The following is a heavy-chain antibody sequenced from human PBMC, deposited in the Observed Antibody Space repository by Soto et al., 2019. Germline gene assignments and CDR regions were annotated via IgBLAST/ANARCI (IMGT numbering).Heavy chain of an antibody. J-gene: IGHJ5*02. CDR1: GGSIISADSY. V-gene: IGHV4-31*11. CDR3: AKGDNLGPKTGYAFDP. CDR2: IAYSGDT. D-gene: IGHD5-12*01. Sequence: SETLSLTCAVSGGSIISADSYWFWIRKHPGKGLEWIGYIAYSGDTYYNPSLRSRVTISADTSENQFSLQLNSVTPEDTAVYFCAKGDNLGPKTGYAFDPWGQGIMVTVSS.